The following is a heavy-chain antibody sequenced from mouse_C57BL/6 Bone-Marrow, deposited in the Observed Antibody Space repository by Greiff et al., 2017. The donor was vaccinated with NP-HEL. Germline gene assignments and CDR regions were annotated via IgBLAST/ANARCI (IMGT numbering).Heavy chain of an antibody. CDR2: IDPSDSYT. J-gene: IGHJ2*01. CDR3: ARDLDSSGYFDY. CDR1: GYTFTSYW. D-gene: IGHD3-2*02. V-gene: IGHV1-50*01. Sequence: VQLQQPGAELVKPGATVKLSCKASGYTFTSYWMQWVKQRPGQGLEWIGEIDPSDSYTNYNQKFKGKATLTVDTSSSTAYMQLSSLTSEDSAVYYCARDLDSSGYFDYWGQGTTLTVSS.